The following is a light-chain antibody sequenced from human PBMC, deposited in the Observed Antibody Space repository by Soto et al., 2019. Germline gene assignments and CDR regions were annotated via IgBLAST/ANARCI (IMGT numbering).Light chain of an antibody. V-gene: IGKV1-5*01. CDR3: QQYKSYT. J-gene: IGKJ3*01. CDR1: QNIYTW. CDR2: DAS. Sequence: DMQMTQSPSTLSASVGDRVTITCRASQNIYTWLAWYQQKPGKTPYLLIYDASNLESGVPSRFSGSGSGTEFTLTISSLQPDDFATYYCQQYKSYTFGPGTKVDIK.